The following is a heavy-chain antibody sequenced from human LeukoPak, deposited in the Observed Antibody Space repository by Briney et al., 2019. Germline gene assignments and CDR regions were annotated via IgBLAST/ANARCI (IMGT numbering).Heavy chain of an antibody. J-gene: IGHJ4*02. D-gene: IGHD3-9*01. CDR2: ISAYNGNT. V-gene: IGHV1-18*01. Sequence: GASVKVSCKASGYTFTSYGISWVRQAPGQGLEWMGWISAYNGNTNYAQKLQGRVTMTRDTSISTAYMELSRLRSDDTAVYYCARGGKLRYFDWLLHDYWGQGTLVTVSS. CDR1: GYTFTSYG. CDR3: ARGGKLRYFDWLLHDY.